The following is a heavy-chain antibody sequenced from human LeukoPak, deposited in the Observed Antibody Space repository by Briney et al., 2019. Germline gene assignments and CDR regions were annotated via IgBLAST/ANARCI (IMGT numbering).Heavy chain of an antibody. V-gene: IGHV4-59*11. J-gene: IGHJ4*02. D-gene: IGHD3-22*01. CDR2: IYYSGST. Sequence: SETLSLTCSVSVGSISGHYWSWIRQPPGKGLEWIGYIYYSGSTNYNPSLKSRVTISVDTSKNQFSLKLSSVTAADTAVYYCARVDYYDSSGYEKYYFDYWGQGTPVTVSS. CDR3: ARVDYYDSSGYEKYYFDY. CDR1: VGSISGHY.